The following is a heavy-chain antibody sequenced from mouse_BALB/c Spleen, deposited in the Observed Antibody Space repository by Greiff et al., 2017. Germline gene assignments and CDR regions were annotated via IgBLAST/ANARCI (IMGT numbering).Heavy chain of an antibody. J-gene: IGHJ4*01. CDR1: GYTFTDYA. V-gene: IGHV1S137*01. CDR2: ISTYYGDA. D-gene: IGHD1-1*01. Sequence: VQLQQSGAELVRPGVSVKISCKGSGYTFTDYAMHWVKQSHAKSLEWIGVISTYYGDASYNQKFKGKATMTVDKSSSTAYMELARLTSEDSAIYYCARYGSSPYYAMDYWGQGTSVTVAS. CDR3: ARYGSSPYYAMDY.